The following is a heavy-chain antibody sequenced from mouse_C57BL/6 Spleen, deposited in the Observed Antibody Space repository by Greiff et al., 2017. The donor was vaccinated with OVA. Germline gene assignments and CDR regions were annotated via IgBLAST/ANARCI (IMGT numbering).Heavy chain of an antibody. J-gene: IGHJ3*01. CDR3: ARDYDYGGGFAY. CDR2: ISDGGSYT. D-gene: IGHD2-4*01. V-gene: IGHV5-4*01. Sequence: EVQGVESGGGLVKPGGSLKLSCAASGFTFSSYAMSWVRQTPEKRLEWVATISDGGSYTYYPDNVKGRFTISRDNAKNNLYLQMSHLKSEDTAMKYCARDYDYGGGFAYWGQGTLVTVSA. CDR1: GFTFSSYA.